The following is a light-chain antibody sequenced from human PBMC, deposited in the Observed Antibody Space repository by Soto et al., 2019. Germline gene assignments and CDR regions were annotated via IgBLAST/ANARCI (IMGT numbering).Light chain of an antibody. Sequence: QSVLTQPASVSGSPGQSITISCTGTSSDVGAYNYVSWYQHHPGKAPKLVIYEVSNRPSGLSNRFSGSKSGNTASLTISGLQAEEEADYFCSSYKTTKEVFGNGTKVTV. J-gene: IGLJ1*01. V-gene: IGLV2-14*01. CDR2: EVS. CDR3: SSYKTTKEV. CDR1: SSDVGAYNY.